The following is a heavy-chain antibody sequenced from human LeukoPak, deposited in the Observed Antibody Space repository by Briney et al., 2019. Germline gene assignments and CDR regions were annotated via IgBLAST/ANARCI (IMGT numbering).Heavy chain of an antibody. CDR1: GYSFTSYW. D-gene: IGHD3-22*01. J-gene: IGHJ3*02. CDR2: IYPGDSDT. Sequence: GESLKISCKGSGYSFTSYWIGWVRQMPGKGLEWMGIIYPGDSDTRYSPSFQGQVTISADKSISTAYLQWSSLKASDTAMYYCARGYYYDDRDTDAFDIWGQGALVTVSS. V-gene: IGHV5-51*01. CDR3: ARGYYYDDRDTDAFDI.